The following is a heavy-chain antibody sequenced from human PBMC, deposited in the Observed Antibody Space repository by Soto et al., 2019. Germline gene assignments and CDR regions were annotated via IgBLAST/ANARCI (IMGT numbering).Heavy chain of an antibody. J-gene: IGHJ4*02. Sequence: ASLKVSCKASGYTFTSYAMLWVRQAPGQRLEWMGWINAGNGNTKYSQKFQGRVTITRDTSASTAYMELSSLRSEDTAVYYCARVWAPGGIAAAGTGFDYWGQGTLVTVSS. CDR2: INAGNGNT. V-gene: IGHV1-3*01. CDR1: GYTFTSYA. CDR3: ARVWAPGGIAAAGTGFDY. D-gene: IGHD6-13*01.